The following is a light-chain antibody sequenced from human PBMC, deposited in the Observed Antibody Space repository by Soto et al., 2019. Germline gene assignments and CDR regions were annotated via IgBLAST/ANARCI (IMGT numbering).Light chain of an antibody. CDR2: KVS. CDR1: QSLAYIDGNTY. J-gene: IGKJ2*01. Sequence: EVVMTQSPLSLPVSLGQPASISCRSSQSLAYIDGNTYLSWFQQRPGQSPRRLIYKVSNRESGVPDRFSGSGSGTEFTLKISRVEAEDVGVYYCMQGTLLSPYTFGRGSKLDIK. V-gene: IGKV2-30*01. CDR3: MQGTLLSPYT.